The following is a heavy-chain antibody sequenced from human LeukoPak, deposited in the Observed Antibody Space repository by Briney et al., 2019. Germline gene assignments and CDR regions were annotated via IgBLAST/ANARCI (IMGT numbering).Heavy chain of an antibody. J-gene: IGHJ4*02. V-gene: IGHV3-23*01. CDR1: GLTFSSYA. CDR2: ISGSSGHT. CDR3: ARDGAYSYTY. D-gene: IGHD5-18*01. Sequence: SGGSLRLSCAASGLTFSSYAMSWVRQAPGKGLEWVSAISGSSGHTYYADSVKGRFTISGDNSKNTLYLEMNSLRAEDTAVYYCARDGAYSYTYWGQGTLVIVSS.